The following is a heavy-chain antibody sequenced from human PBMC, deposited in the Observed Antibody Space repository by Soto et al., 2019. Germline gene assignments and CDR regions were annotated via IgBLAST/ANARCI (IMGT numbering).Heavy chain of an antibody. V-gene: IGHV3-21*01. D-gene: IGHD3-22*01. CDR2: ISSSSSYI. CDR3: ARDYYYDSSGYYAGFDY. Sequence: GGSLRLSCAASGFMFSSYSMNWVRQAPGKGLEWVSSISSSSSYIYYADSVKGRFTISRDNAKNSLYLQMNSLRAEDTAVYYCARDYYYDSSGYYAGFDYWGQGTLVTVSS. J-gene: IGHJ4*02. CDR1: GFMFSSYS.